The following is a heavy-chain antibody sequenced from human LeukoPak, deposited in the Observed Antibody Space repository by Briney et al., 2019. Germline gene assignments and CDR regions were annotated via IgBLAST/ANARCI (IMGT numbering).Heavy chain of an antibody. CDR3: ARGNRQLAYYGSGSRLPYDS. J-gene: IGHJ4*02. D-gene: IGHD3-10*01. V-gene: IGHV4-59*12. Sequence: PSETLSLTCTVSGGSINNYYWGWVRQPPGKRLGWIGYISYSGSTNYNPSLKSRVTISVDTSKNQFSLKLSSVSAADTAVYFCARGNRQLAYYGSGSRLPYDSWGQGTLVTVSS. CDR2: ISYSGST. CDR1: GGSINNYY.